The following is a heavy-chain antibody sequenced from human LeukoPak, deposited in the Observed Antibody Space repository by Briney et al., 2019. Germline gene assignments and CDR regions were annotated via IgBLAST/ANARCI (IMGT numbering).Heavy chain of an antibody. CDR3: ARDLTWKYSGSYSASFDY. CDR2: ISSSSSYI. D-gene: IGHD1-26*01. CDR1: GFTFSSYA. J-gene: IGHJ4*02. V-gene: IGHV3-21*01. Sequence: GGSLRLSCAASGFTFSSYAMNWVRQVPGKGLEWVSSISSSSSYIYYADSVKGRFTISRDNAKNSLYLQMNSLRAEDTAVYYCARDLTWKYSGSYSASFDYWGQGTLVTVSS.